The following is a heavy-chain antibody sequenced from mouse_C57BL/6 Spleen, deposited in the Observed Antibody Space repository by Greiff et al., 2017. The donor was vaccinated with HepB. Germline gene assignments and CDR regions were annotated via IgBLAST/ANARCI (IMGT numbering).Heavy chain of an antibody. CDR1: GFSLTSYG. CDR2: IWSGGST. J-gene: IGHJ4*01. D-gene: IGHD1-1*01. CDR3: ARLITTVERGYYAMDY. Sequence: VQLKESGPGLVQPSQSLSITCTVSGFSLTSYGVHWVRQSPGKGLEWLGVIWSGGSTDYNAAFISRLSISKDNSKSQVFFKMNSLQADDTAIYYCARLITTVERGYYAMDYWGQGTSVTVSS. V-gene: IGHV2-2*01.